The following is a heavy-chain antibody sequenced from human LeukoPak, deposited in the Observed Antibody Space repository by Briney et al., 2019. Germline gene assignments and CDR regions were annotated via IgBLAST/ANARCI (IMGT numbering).Heavy chain of an antibody. V-gene: IGHV3-48*01. J-gene: IGHJ3*02. CDR1: GVTLSNYG. CDR3: AKRDNNDYYTGLHVFDI. D-gene: IGHD3-22*01. CDR2: ISSSSSTI. Sequence: GGSLRLSCAVSGVTLSNYGMSWVRQAPGKGLEWVSYISSSSSTIYYADSVKGRFTISRDNSKNTVDLQMNTLRAEDTAVYYCAKRDNNDYYTGLHVFDIWGQGTLVTVSS.